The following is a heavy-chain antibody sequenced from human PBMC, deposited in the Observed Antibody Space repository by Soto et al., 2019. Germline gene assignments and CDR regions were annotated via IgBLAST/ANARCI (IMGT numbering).Heavy chain of an antibody. CDR2: INTHNGNT. CDR1: GYTFSTYG. CDR3: TREGSAPYYYYGMDV. J-gene: IGHJ6*02. Sequence: QVQLEQSAPEVKKPGASVKVSCKASGYTFSTYGISWVRQAPGQGLEWMGWINTHNGNTNYAQNLQGRVTMNADTSTSTAYMELRSLRSDDTAVYYCTREGSAPYYYYGMDVWGQGTTVTVSS. V-gene: IGHV1-18*01. D-gene: IGHD3-10*01.